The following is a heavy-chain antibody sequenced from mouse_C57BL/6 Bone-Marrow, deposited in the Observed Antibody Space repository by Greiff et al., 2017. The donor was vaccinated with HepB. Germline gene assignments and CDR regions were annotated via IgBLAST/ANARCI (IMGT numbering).Heavy chain of an antibody. V-gene: IGHV14-4*01. Sequence: EVQLQQSGAELVRPGASVKLSCTASGFNIKDDYMHWVKQRPEQGLEWIGWIDPENGDTEYASKFQGKATITADTSSNTSYLQLSRLTSEDSAVYYCARPVVAHWYFDVWGTGTTVTVSS. J-gene: IGHJ1*03. CDR1: GFNIKDDY. CDR3: ARPVVAHWYFDV. CDR2: IDPENGDT. D-gene: IGHD1-1*01.